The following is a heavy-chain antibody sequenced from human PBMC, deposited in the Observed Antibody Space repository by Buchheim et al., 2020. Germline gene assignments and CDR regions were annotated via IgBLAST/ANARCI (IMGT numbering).Heavy chain of an antibody. D-gene: IGHD6-13*01. J-gene: IGHJ4*02. CDR1: GGSISSSSYY. CDR2: IYYSGST. Sequence: QLQLQESGPGLVKPSETLSLTCTVSGGSISSSSYYWGWIRQPPGKGLEWIGSIYYSGSTYYNPSLKSRVTISVDTSKNQFSLKLSSVTAADTAVYYCARQLGRIAAAGPTFDYWGQGTL. V-gene: IGHV4-39*01. CDR3: ARQLGRIAAAGPTFDY.